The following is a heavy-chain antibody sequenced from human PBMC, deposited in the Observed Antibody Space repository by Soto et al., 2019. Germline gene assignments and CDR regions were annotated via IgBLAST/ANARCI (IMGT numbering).Heavy chain of an antibody. CDR1: GDSINSDNYY. Sequence: ASETLSLTCSVSGDSINSDNYYWGWIRQSPGKGLEWIGSIYYRGNTYYNPSLKTRVTISLDKSKSQFSLKLNSVTAADSAVYFCARLEGLAAISDYFDYWGQRTLVTVSS. CDR3: ARLEGLAAISDYFDY. D-gene: IGHD3-9*01. CDR2: IYYRGNT. V-gene: IGHV4-39*01. J-gene: IGHJ4*02.